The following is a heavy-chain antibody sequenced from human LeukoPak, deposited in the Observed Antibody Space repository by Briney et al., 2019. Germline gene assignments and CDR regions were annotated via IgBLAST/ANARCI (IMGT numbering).Heavy chain of an antibody. J-gene: IGHJ4*02. CDR3: ARDRDDYGDYVVDY. Sequence: SSETLSLTCTVSGGSISSYYWSWIRQPAGKGLEWIGRIYTSGSTNYNPSLKSRVTMSVDTSKNQFSLKLSSVTAADTAVYYCARDRDDYGDYVVDYWGQGTLVTVSS. CDR1: GGSISSYY. D-gene: IGHD4-17*01. CDR2: IYTSGST. V-gene: IGHV4-4*07.